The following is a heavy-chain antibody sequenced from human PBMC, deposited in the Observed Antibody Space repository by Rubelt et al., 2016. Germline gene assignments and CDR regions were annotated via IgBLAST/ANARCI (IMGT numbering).Heavy chain of an antibody. J-gene: IGHJ6*03. CDR1: GGSISSYY. CDR2: IYTSGST. Sequence: QVQLQESGPGLVKPSETLSLTCTVSGGSISSYYWSWIRQPAGKGLEWIGRIYTSGSTNYNPSLKSRFTMSVDTSKNPFSLKLSSVTAADPAVYYCARLEYSYGGPSSDRNYYMDVWGKGTTVTVSS. D-gene: IGHD5-18*01. CDR3: ARLEYSYGGPSSDRNYYMDV. V-gene: IGHV4-4*07.